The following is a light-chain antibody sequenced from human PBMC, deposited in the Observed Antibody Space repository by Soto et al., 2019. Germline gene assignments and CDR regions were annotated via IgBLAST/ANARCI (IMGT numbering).Light chain of an antibody. J-gene: IGLJ2*01. V-gene: IGLV3-1*01. Sequence: SYELTQPPSVSVSPGQTASITCSGDKLGHKYASWYQQKPGQSPVLVIYQDTKRPSGIPERFSGSNSGNTATLTISGTQARDEADYYCQAWDSSTVVFGGGTKLTVL. CDR3: QAWDSSTVV. CDR2: QDT. CDR1: KLGHKY.